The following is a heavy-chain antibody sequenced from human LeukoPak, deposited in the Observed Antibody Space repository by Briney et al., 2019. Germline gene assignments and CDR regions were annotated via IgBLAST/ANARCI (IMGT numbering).Heavy chain of an antibody. Sequence: PGGSLRLSCAASGFTFSSYEMNWVRQAPGKGLEWVSYISSSGSTIYYADSVKGRFTISRDNAKNSLYLQMNSLRAEDTAVYYCARGSRDGHYDILTGYSFDYYYYMDVWGKGTTVTVSS. D-gene: IGHD3-9*01. J-gene: IGHJ6*03. V-gene: IGHV3-48*03. CDR2: ISSSGSTI. CDR1: GFTFSSYE. CDR3: ARGSRDGHYDILTGYSFDYYYYMDV.